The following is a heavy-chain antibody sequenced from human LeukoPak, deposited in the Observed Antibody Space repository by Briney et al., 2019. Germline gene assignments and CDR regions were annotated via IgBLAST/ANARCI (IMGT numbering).Heavy chain of an antibody. CDR3: ARDLTIFGVVIKYYFDY. CDR1: GFTFSSYA. V-gene: IGHV3-30-3*01. CDR2: ISYDGSNK. D-gene: IGHD3-3*01. Sequence: PGRSLRLSCAASGFTFSSYAMHWVRQAPGKGLEWVAVISYDGSNKYYADSVKGRFTISRDNSKNTLYLQMNSLRAEDTAVYYCARDLTIFGVVIKYYFDYWGQGTLVTVSS. J-gene: IGHJ4*02.